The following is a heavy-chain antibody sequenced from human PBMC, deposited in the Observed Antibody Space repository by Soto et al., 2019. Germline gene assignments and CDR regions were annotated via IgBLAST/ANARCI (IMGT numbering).Heavy chain of an antibody. V-gene: IGHV4-30-4*01. CDR2: IYYTGKT. Sequence: PSETLSLTCSVSGDYINVGGYYWTWIRQRPGKGLEWMGNIYYTGKTYYNPSLESRLTMSVDRSKNQFSLRLTSMTPADTAVYFCGRDLTSNANCIDPWGQGTLVTVSS. D-gene: IGHD2-2*01. CDR3: GRDLTSNANCIDP. CDR1: GDYINVGGYY. J-gene: IGHJ5*02.